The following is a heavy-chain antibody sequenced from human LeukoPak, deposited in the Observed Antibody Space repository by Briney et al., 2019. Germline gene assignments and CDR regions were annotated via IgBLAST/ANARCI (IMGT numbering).Heavy chain of an antibody. CDR2: VYYSGST. Sequence: PSETLSLTCTVSGGSISISNYYWGWVRQPPGKGLEWIANVYYSGSTYYNPSLMSRVTISINTSKNQFSLKLSSVTAADTAVYYCARVNYDIQTTPLCYYYYYMDVWGKGTTVTVSS. J-gene: IGHJ6*03. V-gene: IGHV4-39*07. D-gene: IGHD3-9*01. CDR3: ARVNYDIQTTPLCYYYYYMDV. CDR1: GGSISISNYY.